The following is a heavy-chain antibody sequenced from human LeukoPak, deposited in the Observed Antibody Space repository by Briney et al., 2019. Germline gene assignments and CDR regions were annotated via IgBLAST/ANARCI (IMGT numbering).Heavy chain of an antibody. CDR2: IDHSGST. Sequence: SETLSLTCAVYGGSFSGYYWCWIRQSPGKGLEWIGEIDHSGSTNYNPYLQSRVTISLDTSKNQFSLKLSSVTAADTAVYYCTRAPYLSSGSWGQGILVAVSS. CDR3: TRAPYLSSGS. V-gene: IGHV4-34*01. J-gene: IGHJ3*01. CDR1: GGSFSGYY. D-gene: IGHD3-22*01.